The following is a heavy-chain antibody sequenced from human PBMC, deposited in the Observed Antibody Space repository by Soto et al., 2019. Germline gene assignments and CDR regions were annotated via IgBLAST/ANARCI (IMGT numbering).Heavy chain of an antibody. V-gene: IGHV1-24*01. J-gene: IGHJ4*02. CDR3: AAVQGGRATFHF. D-gene: IGHD1-26*01. Sequence: ASVKVSCKVSGYTLTELSMHWVRQAPGKGLEWMGGFDPEDGETIYAQKFQGRVTMTEDTSTDTAYMELSSLRSEDTAVYYCAAVQGGRATFHFWGPGTLVTVSS. CDR2: FDPEDGET. CDR1: GYTLTELS.